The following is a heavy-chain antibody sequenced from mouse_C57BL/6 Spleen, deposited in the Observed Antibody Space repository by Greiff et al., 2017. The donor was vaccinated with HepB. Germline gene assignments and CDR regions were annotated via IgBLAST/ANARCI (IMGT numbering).Heavy chain of an antibody. CDR2: INPNNGGT. D-gene: IGHD1-1*01. V-gene: IGHV1-18*01. CDR1: GYTFTDYN. CDR3: ARGYYYGSSYGGYFDV. J-gene: IGHJ1*03. Sequence: EVQLQQSGPELVKPGASVKIPCKASGYTFTDYNMDWVKQSHGKSLEWIGDINPNNGGTIYNQKFKGKATLTVDKSSSTAYMELRSLTSEDTAVYYCARGYYYGSSYGGYFDVWGTGTTVTVSS.